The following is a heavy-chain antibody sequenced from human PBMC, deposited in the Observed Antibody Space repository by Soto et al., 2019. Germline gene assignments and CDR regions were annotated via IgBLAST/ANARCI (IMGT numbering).Heavy chain of an antibody. V-gene: IGHV3-13*01. J-gene: IGHJ6*02. CDR3: TRKTPPTGMEV. D-gene: IGHD3-9*01. CDR1: GFTLSSYD. CDR2: IGSGGDT. Sequence: EVQLVESGGGLVQPGGSLRLSCAASGFTLSSYDIHWVRQATGEGLAWVSGIGSGGDTHYADSVKGRFIISREDGKHSLYLQMNNLRDGDTAVYYCTRKTPPTGMEVWGQGATVTVSS.